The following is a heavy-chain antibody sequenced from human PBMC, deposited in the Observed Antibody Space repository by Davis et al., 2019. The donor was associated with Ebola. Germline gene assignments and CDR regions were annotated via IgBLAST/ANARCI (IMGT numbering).Heavy chain of an antibody. CDR2: LGTSADT. CDR3: AKDTSNIWFDI. J-gene: IGHJ3*02. D-gene: IGHD1-26*01. V-gene: IGHV3-23*01. Sequence: GGSLRLSCAASGSMFSSYVMSWVRQAPGKGLEWVSTLGTSADTYYADPVKGRFTISRDNSKNTLYLQMNGLRVEDTAIYYCAKDTSNIWFDIWGQGTLVTVSS. CDR1: GSMFSSYV.